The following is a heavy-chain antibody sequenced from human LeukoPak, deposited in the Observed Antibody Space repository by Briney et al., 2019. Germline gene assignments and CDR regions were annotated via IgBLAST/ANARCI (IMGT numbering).Heavy chain of an antibody. J-gene: IGHJ4*02. CDR2: IYHSGST. CDR3: AREGYYDSSGSGLSPGLGY. Sequence: SETLSLTCAVSGYSISGDYYWGWIRQPPGKGLEWIGSIYHSGSTNYNPSLKSRVTISVDTSKNQFSLKLSSVTAADTAVYYCAREGYYDSSGSGLSPGLGYWGQGTLVTVSS. D-gene: IGHD3-22*01. V-gene: IGHV4-38-2*02. CDR1: GYSISGDYY.